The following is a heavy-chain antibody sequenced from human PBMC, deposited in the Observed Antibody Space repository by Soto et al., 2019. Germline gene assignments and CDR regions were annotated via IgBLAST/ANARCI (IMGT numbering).Heavy chain of an antibody. V-gene: IGHV4-30-4*01. Sequence: QVQLQESGPGLVKPSQTLSLTCTVSGDSIGSGDYHWSWIRQPPGRGPEWLGYVYYSGSTYHNPSLKSRLSISIAASKNQFSLKLISVTAADTAMYYCAREGGYDSPHAYWGQGTLVTVSS. D-gene: IGHD5-12*01. CDR2: VYYSGST. J-gene: IGHJ4*02. CDR1: GDSIGSGDYH. CDR3: AREGGYDSPHAY.